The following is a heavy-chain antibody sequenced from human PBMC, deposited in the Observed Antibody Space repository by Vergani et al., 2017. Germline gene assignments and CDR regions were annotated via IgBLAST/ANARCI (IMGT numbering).Heavy chain of an antibody. CDR2: IWYDGSNT. Sequence: QVQLVESGGGVVQPGRSLRLSCVASGFAFRTYGMHWVRKAPGKGLEWVAIIWYDGSNTYYADSVKGRFTVSRDNSRNTLFLQMNSLRVEDTAVYYCARSRYDSSGFSTIFRYWGQGTRVTVS. D-gene: IGHD3-22*01. CDR3: ARSRYDSSGFSTIFRY. CDR1: GFAFRTYG. V-gene: IGHV3-33*01. J-gene: IGHJ4*02.